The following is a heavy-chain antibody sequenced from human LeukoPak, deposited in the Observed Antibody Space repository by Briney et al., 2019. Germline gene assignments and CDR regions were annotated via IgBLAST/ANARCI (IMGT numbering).Heavy chain of an antibody. CDR1: GFTFSSYA. Sequence: AGGSLRLSCAASGFTFSSYAMHWVRQAPGKGLEWVAVIWYDGSNKYYADSVKGRFTISRDNSGNTLYLQMNSLRAEDTALYYCARVAMSDSSGYCDYWGQGTLVTVSS. CDR3: ARVAMSDSSGYCDY. CDR2: IWYDGSNK. D-gene: IGHD3-22*01. J-gene: IGHJ4*02. V-gene: IGHV3-33*01.